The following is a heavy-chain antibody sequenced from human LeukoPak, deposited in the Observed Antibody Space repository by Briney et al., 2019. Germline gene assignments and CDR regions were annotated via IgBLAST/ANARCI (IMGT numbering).Heavy chain of an antibody. J-gene: IGHJ3*02. Sequence: GESLKISCEGSEYSFTSYWIGWVRQMPGKGLEWMAIIYPGDSDTRYDPSFKGQVTISADKSINTAYLQWSSLKASDTAMYYCARLSGSYYSAFDIWGQGTMVTVSS. V-gene: IGHV5-51*01. CDR3: ARLSGSYYSAFDI. CDR1: EYSFTSYW. CDR2: IYPGDSDT. D-gene: IGHD1-26*01.